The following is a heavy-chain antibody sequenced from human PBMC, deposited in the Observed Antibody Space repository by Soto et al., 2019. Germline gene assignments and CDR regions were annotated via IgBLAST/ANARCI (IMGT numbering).Heavy chain of an antibody. D-gene: IGHD2-2*01. CDR3: ARQLPAAGYYYGMDV. V-gene: IGHV1-69*12. J-gene: IGHJ6*02. CDR1: GGTFSSYA. CDR2: IIPIFGTA. Sequence: QVQLVQSGAELKKPGSSVKVSCKASGGTFSSYAISWVRQAPGQGLKWMGGIIPIFGTANYAQKFQGRVTITADESTSTAYMELSSLRSEDTAVYYCARQLPAAGYYYGMDVWGQGTTVTVSS.